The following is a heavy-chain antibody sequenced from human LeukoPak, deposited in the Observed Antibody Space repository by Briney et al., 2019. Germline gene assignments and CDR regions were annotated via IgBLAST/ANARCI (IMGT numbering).Heavy chain of an antibody. J-gene: IGHJ6*04. V-gene: IGHV3-48*03. CDR1: GFTFSSYE. D-gene: IGHD3-10*02. Sequence: GGSLRLSCAASGFTFSSYEMNWVRQAPGKGLEWVSYISSSGSPIYYADSVKGRFTISRDNAKNSLYLQMNRLRAEDTAVYYCAELGITMIGGVWGKGTTVTISS. CDR3: AELGITMIGGV. CDR2: ISSSGSPI.